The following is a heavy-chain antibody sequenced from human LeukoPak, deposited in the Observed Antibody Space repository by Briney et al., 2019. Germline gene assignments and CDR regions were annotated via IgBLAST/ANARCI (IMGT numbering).Heavy chain of an antibody. CDR2: IIPIFGTA. D-gene: IGHD1-26*01. J-gene: IGHJ4*02. V-gene: IGHV1-69*05. CDR3: ARAEGSATGRD. CDR1: GGTFSSYA. Sequence: SVKVSCKASGGTFSSYAISWVRQAPGQGLEWMGRIIPIFGTANYAQKFQGRVTITTDESTITAYMELGSLRSEDSAVYYCARAEGSATGRDWGQGTLVTVSS.